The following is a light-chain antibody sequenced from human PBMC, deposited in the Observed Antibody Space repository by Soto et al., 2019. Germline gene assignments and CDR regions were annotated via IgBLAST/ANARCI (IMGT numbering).Light chain of an antibody. Sequence: DIQMTQSPSSVSASVGDRVTITCRASQGISNWLAWYQPKPGNAPQLLIYSASNLQSGVPSRFSGSGSGTDFTLTIRSLQPEDFATYYCQQANSFRTFGQGTKVDIK. CDR3: QQANSFRT. J-gene: IGKJ1*01. CDR1: QGISNW. V-gene: IGKV1-12*01. CDR2: SAS.